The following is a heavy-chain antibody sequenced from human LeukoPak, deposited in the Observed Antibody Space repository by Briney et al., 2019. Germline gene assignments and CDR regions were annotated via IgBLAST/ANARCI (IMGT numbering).Heavy chain of an antibody. Sequence: PGGSLRLSCAASGFTFSSYGMHWVRQAPGKGLEWVAYIKKTGSETYYVDSVKGRFTITRDNTRNSLFLQMYSLRAEDTAVYFCGREDGYCSGGNCYSYFDSWGQGTLVTVSS. CDR2: IKKTGSET. J-gene: IGHJ4*02. CDR3: GREDGYCSGGNCYSYFDS. CDR1: GFTFSSYG. V-gene: IGHV3-7*01. D-gene: IGHD2-15*01.